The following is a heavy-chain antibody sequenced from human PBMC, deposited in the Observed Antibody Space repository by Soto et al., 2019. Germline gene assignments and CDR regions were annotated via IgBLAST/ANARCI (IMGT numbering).Heavy chain of an antibody. CDR2: IYYTGTT. Sequence: PSETLSLTCTVSGGSISSSSYYWGWIRQPPGKGLEWIGYIYYTGTTNYNPSVQSRVTISVDTSKNQVSLRLSSVTAADTAMYYCARDTYGGGIWGQGTMVTVSS. V-gene: IGHV4-61*01. J-gene: IGHJ3*02. CDR1: GGSISSSSYY. CDR3: ARDTYGGGI. D-gene: IGHD2-21*01.